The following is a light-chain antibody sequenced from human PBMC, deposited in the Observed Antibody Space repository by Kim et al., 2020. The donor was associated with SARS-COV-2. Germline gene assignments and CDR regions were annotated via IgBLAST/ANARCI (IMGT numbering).Light chain of an antibody. J-gene: IGLJ2*01. Sequence: QSALTQPASVSGSPGQSITISCTGTSSDVGGYNYVSWYQQHPGKAPKLMIYDVSKRPSGVSNRFYGSKSGNTASLTISGLQAEDEADYYCSSYTSSSTYVVFGGGTQLTVL. V-gene: IGLV2-14*01. CDR3: SSYTSSSTYVV. CDR1: SSDVGGYNY. CDR2: DVS.